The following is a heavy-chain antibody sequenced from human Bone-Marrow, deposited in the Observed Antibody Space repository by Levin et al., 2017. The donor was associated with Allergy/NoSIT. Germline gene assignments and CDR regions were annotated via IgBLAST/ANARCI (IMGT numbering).Heavy chain of an antibody. V-gene: IGHV3-11*01. D-gene: IGHD6-13*01. Sequence: LSLTCAASGFTFSDSYMSWIRQAPGKGLEWVSYISSSGSTIYYADSVKGRFTISRDNAKNSLYLQMNSLRAEDTAVYYCAREFGGRSSSWYDYWGQGTLVTVSS. J-gene: IGHJ4*02. CDR3: AREFGGRSSSWYDY. CDR1: GFTFSDSY. CDR2: ISSSGSTI.